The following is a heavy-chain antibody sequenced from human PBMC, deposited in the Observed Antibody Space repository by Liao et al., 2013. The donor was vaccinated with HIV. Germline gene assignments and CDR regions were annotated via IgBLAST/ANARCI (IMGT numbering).Heavy chain of an antibody. V-gene: IGHV4-61*02. CDR3: ARILRPEVAVALDY. CDR1: NDSISSGTYF. CDR2: IHFDGTT. J-gene: IGHJ4*02. D-gene: IGHD1-14*01. Sequence: QVQLQESGPGLVKPSQTLSLTCSVSNDSISSGTYFWSWLRQPAGRTLEWIGRIHFDGTTNHNPSLKSRLTMSVDTSKKQLSLKLTSLTAADTAVYYCARILRPEVAVALDYWGQGSLVTVSS.